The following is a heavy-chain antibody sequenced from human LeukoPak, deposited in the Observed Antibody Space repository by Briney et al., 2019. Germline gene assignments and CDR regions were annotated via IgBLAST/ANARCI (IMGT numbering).Heavy chain of an antibody. CDR1: GGXISSYY. D-gene: IGHD5-24*01. CDR3: ARHARSRWLQADY. Sequence: SETLSLTCTVSGGXISSYYCSWIRQPPGKGLEWIGYIYYSGSTNYNPSLKSRVTISVDTSKNQFSLKLSSVTAADTAVYYCARHARSRWLQADYWGQGTLVTVSS. J-gene: IGHJ4*02. CDR2: IYYSGST. V-gene: IGHV4-59*08.